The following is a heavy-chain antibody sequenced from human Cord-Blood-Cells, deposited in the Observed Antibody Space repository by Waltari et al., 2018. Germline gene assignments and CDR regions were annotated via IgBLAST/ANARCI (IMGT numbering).Heavy chain of an antibody. Sequence: GWIRQPPGKGLEWIGSIYYSGSTYYNPSLKSRVTISVDTSKNQFSLKLSSVTAADTAVYYCASRLIYGDYVGPDYWGQGTLVTVSS. J-gene: IGHJ4*02. CDR3: ASRLIYGDYVGPDY. CDR2: IYYSGST. D-gene: IGHD4-17*01. V-gene: IGHV4-39*01.